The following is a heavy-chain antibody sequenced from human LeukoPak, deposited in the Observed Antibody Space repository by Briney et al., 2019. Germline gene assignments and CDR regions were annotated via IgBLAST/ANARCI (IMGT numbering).Heavy chain of an antibody. V-gene: IGHV3-11*01. J-gene: IGHJ6*03. D-gene: IGHD1-26*01. CDR1: GFTFSDYY. CDR3: AKGDIGGSIYYYMDV. CDR2: ISHSGRTM. Sequence: GGSLRLSCAASGFTFSDYYMSWIRQAPGKGLEWVSYISHSGRTMYYTDSVKGRFTISRDSSKNTLYLQMNSLRAEDTAVYYCAKGDIGGSIYYYMDVWGKGTTVTVSS.